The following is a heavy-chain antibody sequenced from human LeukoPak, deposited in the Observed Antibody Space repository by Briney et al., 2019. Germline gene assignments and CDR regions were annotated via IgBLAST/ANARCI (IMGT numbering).Heavy chain of an antibody. Sequence: GRSLRLSCAASGFTFSSYAMHWVRQAPGKGLEWVAVISYDGSNKYYADSVKGRFTISRDNSKNTLYLQMNSLRAEDTALYFCARDEGAFGGIIVPRDWGQGTLVTVSS. V-gene: IGHV3-30*04. J-gene: IGHJ4*02. D-gene: IGHD3-16*02. CDR2: ISYDGSNK. CDR1: GFTFSSYA. CDR3: ARDEGAFGGIIVPRD.